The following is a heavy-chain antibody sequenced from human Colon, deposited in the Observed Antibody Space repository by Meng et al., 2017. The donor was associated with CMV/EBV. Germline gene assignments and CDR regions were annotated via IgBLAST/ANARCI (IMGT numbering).Heavy chain of an antibody. J-gene: IGHJ3*01. CDR1: GYTFTNYY. Sequence: ASVKVFCKASGYTFTNYYIHWVRQAPGQGLEWMGVINPSGGSTTYAQKFQGRVTITRDTSTSTVYMELSSLRSEDTAVYYCARSIVGAIFDAFDFWGQGTMVTVSS. CDR3: ARSIVGAIFDAFDF. V-gene: IGHV1-46*01. CDR2: INPSGGST. D-gene: IGHD1-26*01.